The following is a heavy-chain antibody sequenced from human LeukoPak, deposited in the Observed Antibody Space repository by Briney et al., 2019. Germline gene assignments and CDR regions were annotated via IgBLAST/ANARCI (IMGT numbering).Heavy chain of an antibody. D-gene: IGHD3-22*01. Sequence: SETLSLTCTVSGGSVSSGSYYWSWIRQPPGKGLEWIGEINHSGSTNYNPSLKSRVTISVDTSKNQFSLKLSSVTAADTAVYYCARGGYYDSSGYSHEYWGQGTLVTVSS. CDR1: GGSVSSGSYY. CDR2: INHSGST. CDR3: ARGGYYDSSGYSHEY. V-gene: IGHV4-61*01. J-gene: IGHJ4*02.